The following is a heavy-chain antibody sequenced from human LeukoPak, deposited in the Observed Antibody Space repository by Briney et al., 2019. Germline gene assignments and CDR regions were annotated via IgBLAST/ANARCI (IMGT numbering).Heavy chain of an antibody. CDR2: INHSGST. D-gene: IGHD3-16*01. J-gene: IGHJ5*02. V-gene: IGHV4-34*01. Sequence: PSETLSLTCAVYGGSFSGYYWSWIPQPPGKGLEWIGEINHSGSTNYNPSLKSRVTISVDTSKNQFSLKLSSVTAADTAVYYCARGQKWGRSWFDPWGQGTLVTVSS. CDR1: GGSFSGYY. CDR3: ARGQKWGRSWFDP.